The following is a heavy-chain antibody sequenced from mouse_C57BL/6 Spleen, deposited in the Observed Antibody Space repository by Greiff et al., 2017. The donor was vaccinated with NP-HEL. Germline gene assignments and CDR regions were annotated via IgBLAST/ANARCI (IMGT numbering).Heavy chain of an antibody. V-gene: IGHV3-6*01. CDR2: ISYDGSN. CDR1: GYSITSGYY. J-gene: IGHJ4*01. D-gene: IGHD1-1*01. Sequence: EVKVEESGPGLVKPSQSLSLTCSVTGYSITSGYYWNWIRQFPGNKLEWMGYISYDGSNNYNPSLKNRISITRDTSKNQFCLKLNSVTTEDTATYYCANYYGSSYGRAMDYWGQGTSVTVSS. CDR3: ANYYGSSYGRAMDY.